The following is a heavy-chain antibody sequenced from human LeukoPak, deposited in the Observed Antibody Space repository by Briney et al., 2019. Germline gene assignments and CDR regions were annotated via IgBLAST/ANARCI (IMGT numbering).Heavy chain of an antibody. V-gene: IGHV5-51*01. CDR2: IYPGDSDT. Sequence: GESLKISCKGFGCTFTTYWIGWVRQMPGKGLEWMGIIYPGDSDTRYSPSFQGQVTISADKSISTAYLQWSSLKASDTAMYYCARRVTTSIWFDSWGQGTLVTVSS. J-gene: IGHJ5*01. D-gene: IGHD5-12*01. CDR3: ARRVTTSIWFDS. CDR1: GCTFTTYW.